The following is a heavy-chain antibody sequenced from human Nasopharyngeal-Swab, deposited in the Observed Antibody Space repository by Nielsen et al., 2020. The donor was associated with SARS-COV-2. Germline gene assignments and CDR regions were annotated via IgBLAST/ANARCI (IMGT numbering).Heavy chain of an antibody. D-gene: IGHD2-15*01. J-gene: IGHJ4*02. CDR3: ARWWGLAPRPYYFDY. V-gene: IGHV4-34*01. Sequence: SETLSLTCAVYGGSFSGNYWSWIRQSPGKGLEWIGEINHSGSTNCKSSLKSRVTISVDTSKNQFSLKLSSVTAADTAVYYCARWWGLAPRPYYFDYWGQGTLVTVSS. CDR1: GGSFSGNY. CDR2: INHSGST.